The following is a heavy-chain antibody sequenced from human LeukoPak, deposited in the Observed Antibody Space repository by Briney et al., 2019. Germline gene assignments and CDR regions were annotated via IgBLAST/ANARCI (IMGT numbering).Heavy chain of an antibody. Sequence: GGSLRLSCAASGFTFRIYAMSWVRQAPGKGLEWVSAISGSDGSANYADSVKGRFSISRDNSKNTLYLQMKSLRAEDTAVYYCAKELYGWYYDYWGQGTLVTVSS. CDR2: ISGSDGSA. CDR3: AKELYGWYYDY. CDR1: GFTFRIYA. V-gene: IGHV3-23*01. J-gene: IGHJ4*02. D-gene: IGHD6-19*01.